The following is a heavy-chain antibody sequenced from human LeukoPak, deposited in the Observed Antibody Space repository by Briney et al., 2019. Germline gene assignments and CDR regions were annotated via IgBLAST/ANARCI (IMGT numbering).Heavy chain of an antibody. J-gene: IGHJ4*02. CDR3: ARARITTVTY. D-gene: IGHD4-4*01. CDR2: MSYTGST. Sequence: PSETLSLTCTVSGGSISSGGYYWSWIRQHPGKGLEWIGYMSYTGSTSYNPSLKSRVTIPIDTSKDQFSLRLSSVTAADTAVYYCARARITTVTYWGQGTLVTVSS. V-gene: IGHV4-31*03. CDR1: GGSISSGGYY.